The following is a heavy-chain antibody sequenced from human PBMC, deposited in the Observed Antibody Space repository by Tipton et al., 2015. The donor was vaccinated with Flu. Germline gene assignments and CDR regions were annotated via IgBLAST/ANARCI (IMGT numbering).Heavy chain of an antibody. D-gene: IGHD3-10*01. Sequence: SLRLSCAASGFILNTYGMHWVRQAPGKGPEWVGVIWYDGSNKFYRESVKGRFTISRDNSKNLLYLQMNSLRVEDTAIYYCVRDSGHYYGREGLFDVWGQGTLVTVSS. CDR3: VRDSGHYYGREGLFDV. V-gene: IGHV3-33*01. CDR2: IWYDGSNK. CDR1: GFILNTYG. J-gene: IGHJ3*01.